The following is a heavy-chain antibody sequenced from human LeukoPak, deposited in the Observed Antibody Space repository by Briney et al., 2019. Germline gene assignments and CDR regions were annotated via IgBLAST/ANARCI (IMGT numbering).Heavy chain of an antibody. Sequence: PGGSLRLSCAASGFSFSTSYMNWVRQAPGKGLEWVSYISSSSSTIYYADSVKGRFTISRDNAKNSLFLQMNSLRGEDTAVYYCARGTRIEPLDYWGQGTLVTVSS. CDR2: ISSSSSTI. V-gene: IGHV3-48*01. D-gene: IGHD1-14*01. CDR3: ARGTRIEPLDY. CDR1: GFSFSTSY. J-gene: IGHJ4*02.